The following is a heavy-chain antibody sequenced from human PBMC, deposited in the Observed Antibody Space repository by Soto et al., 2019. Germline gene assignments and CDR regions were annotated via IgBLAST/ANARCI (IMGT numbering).Heavy chain of an antibody. CDR2: INPRSGST. CDR3: ARGFPSSTNLGWFDP. J-gene: IGHJ5*02. CDR1: GYTFISYY. V-gene: IGHV1-46*01. Sequence: QVQLVQSGAEMKKPGASEKVSCKASGYTFISYYMNWVRQAPGQGLEWMGMINPRSGSTTYAQKFQGRVTMTRDMSTSTVYMELSSVRSEDTAMYYCARGFPSSTNLGWFDPWGQGTLVTVSS. D-gene: IGHD2-2*01.